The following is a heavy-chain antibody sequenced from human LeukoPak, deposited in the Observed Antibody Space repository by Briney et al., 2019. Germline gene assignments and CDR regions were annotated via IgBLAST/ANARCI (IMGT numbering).Heavy chain of an antibody. CDR1: GFTFSSYS. CDR2: IKQDGGEK. Sequence: GGSLRLSCVASGFTFSSYSMSWVRQAPGKGLEWVANIKQDGGEKYYVDSVKGRFTISRDNAKNSLFLQMNSLRAEDTAVYYCARDLRWAYSSSWSSDYWGQGTLVTVSS. V-gene: IGHV3-7*01. D-gene: IGHD6-13*01. CDR3: ARDLRWAYSSSWSSDY. J-gene: IGHJ4*02.